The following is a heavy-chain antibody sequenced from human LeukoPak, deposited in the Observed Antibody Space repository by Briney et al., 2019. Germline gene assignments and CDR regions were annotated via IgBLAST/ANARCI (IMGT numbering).Heavy chain of an antibody. D-gene: IGHD3-9*01. Sequence: PGGSPRLSCAASGFTFSSYSMNWVRQAPGKGLEWVSSISSSSSYIYYADSVKGRFTISRDNAKNSLYLQMNSLRAEDTAVYYCARILLTGYYRPFDYWGQGTLVTVSS. CDR2: ISSSSSYI. CDR1: GFTFSSYS. V-gene: IGHV3-21*01. CDR3: ARILLTGYYRPFDY. J-gene: IGHJ4*02.